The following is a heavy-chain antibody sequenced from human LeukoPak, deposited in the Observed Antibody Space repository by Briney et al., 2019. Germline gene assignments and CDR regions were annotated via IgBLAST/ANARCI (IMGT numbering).Heavy chain of an antibody. J-gene: IGHJ4*02. CDR1: GFTVSSNY. D-gene: IGHD3-22*01. CDR3: ARERTGYYYDSSGSFDY. Sequence: GGSLRLSCAASGFTVSSNYMSWVRQAPGKGLEWVSVIYSGGSTYCADSVKGRFTISRDNSKNTLYLQMNSLRAEDTAVYYCARERTGYYYDSSGSFDYWGQGTLVTVSS. CDR2: IYSGGST. V-gene: IGHV3-66*01.